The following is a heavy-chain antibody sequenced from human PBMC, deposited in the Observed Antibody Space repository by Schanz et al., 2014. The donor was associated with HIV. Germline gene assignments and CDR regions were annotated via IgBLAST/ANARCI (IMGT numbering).Heavy chain of an antibody. Sequence: QVQLVESGGGVVQPGRSLRLSCAASGFTFNYYGMHWVRQAPGKGLEWVGVIWYDGTNKYYADSVKGRFTISRDNSKNTVDLQMNSLRAEDTAVYYCAKAGGGPSPSYYGMDVRGQGTTVTVSS. D-gene: IGHD3-10*01. CDR3: AKAGGGPSPSYYGMDV. CDR2: IWYDGTNK. V-gene: IGHV3-33*06. CDR1: GFTFNYYG. J-gene: IGHJ6*02.